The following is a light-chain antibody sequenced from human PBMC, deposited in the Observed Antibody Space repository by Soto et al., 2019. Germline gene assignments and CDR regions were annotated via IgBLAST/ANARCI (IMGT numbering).Light chain of an antibody. CDR3: QQYGSSPRYT. Sequence: EIVLTHSPGTLSLSPGERATLSCRASRSVSSSELAWYQQKLGQVPRLVIYGASSRATGIPERFSGSGSGTDFTLTIPRLEPEDFAVYYCQQYGSSPRYTFGQGTKVDI. J-gene: IGKJ2*01. CDR1: RSVSSSE. CDR2: GAS. V-gene: IGKV3-20*01.